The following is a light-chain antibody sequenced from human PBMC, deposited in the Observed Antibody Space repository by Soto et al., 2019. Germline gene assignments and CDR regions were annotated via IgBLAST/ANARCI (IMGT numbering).Light chain of an antibody. V-gene: IGKV1-9*01. CDR3: QQLNSYPRT. CDR2: AAS. Sequence: DIQLTQSPSVLSASVGDRVTITCRASQGINSYLAWYQQKPGKVPKLLIYAASTLHSGVPARFSGSGSATEFTLTISRLQTEDFATYYCQQLNSYPRTVGQGTKVEI. CDR1: QGINSY. J-gene: IGKJ1*01.